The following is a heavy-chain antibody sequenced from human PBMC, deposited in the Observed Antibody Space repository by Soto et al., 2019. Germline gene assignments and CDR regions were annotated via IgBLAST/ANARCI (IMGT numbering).Heavy chain of an antibody. V-gene: IGHV4-59*01. J-gene: IGHJ4*02. CDR3: ARDQHLWSGYFDY. D-gene: IGHD3-3*02. Sequence: SETLSLTGTVSGGSISSYYWNWIRQPPGKGLEWIGYINHSGSTNNNPSLKSRVTISVDTSKNQVSLKLNSVTAADTAVYYCARDQHLWSGYFDYWGQGTLVTVSS. CDR1: GGSISSYY. CDR2: INHSGST.